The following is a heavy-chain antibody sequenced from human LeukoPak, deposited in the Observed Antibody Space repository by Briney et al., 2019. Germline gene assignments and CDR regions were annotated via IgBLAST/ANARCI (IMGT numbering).Heavy chain of an antibody. J-gene: IGHJ3*01. CDR3: AIQESGVSKRGAFDV. CDR1: GGSISGGYY. CDR2: IYYSGST. Sequence: SETLSLTCTVSGGSISGGYYWSWIRQPPGKGLEWIGYIYYSGSTYYNPSLESRIFISVDTSRNQFSLKLSSVTAADTAVYHCAIQESGVSKRGAFDVWGQGTMVTVSS. D-gene: IGHD2-8*01. V-gene: IGHV4-30-4*01.